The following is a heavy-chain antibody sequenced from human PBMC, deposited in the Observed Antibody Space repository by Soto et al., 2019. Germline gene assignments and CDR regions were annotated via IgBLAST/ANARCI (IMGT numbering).Heavy chain of an antibody. CDR2: ISDHAERI. J-gene: IGHJ4*02. D-gene: IGHD3-16*01. V-gene: IGHV3-23*01. Sequence: PCGFLRLSCGAAGFTFSSNSMSWVRQAPGGGLEWASAISDHAERIFYVDSVKGRFTISRDNSKNELYLQMDSLRAEDTALYYCVILAFGKFDYWGQGNLVTVSS. CDR3: VILAFGKFDY. CDR1: GFTFSSNS.